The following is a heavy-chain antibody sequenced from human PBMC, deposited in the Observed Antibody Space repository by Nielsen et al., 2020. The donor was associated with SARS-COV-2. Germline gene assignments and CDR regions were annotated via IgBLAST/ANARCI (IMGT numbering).Heavy chain of an antibody. V-gene: IGHV3-23*01. J-gene: IGHJ1*01. Sequence: GGSLRLSCAASGFTFDDYAMHWVRQAPGKGLEWVSGISGSGGRTYYADSVKGRFTISRDKSKNTLYVLMNSLRAEDTAVYYCAKMSPPGIAVGTAEYFQHWGQGTLVTVSS. CDR3: AKMSPPGIAVGTAEYFQH. CDR1: GFTFDDYA. D-gene: IGHD6-19*01. CDR2: ISGSGGRT.